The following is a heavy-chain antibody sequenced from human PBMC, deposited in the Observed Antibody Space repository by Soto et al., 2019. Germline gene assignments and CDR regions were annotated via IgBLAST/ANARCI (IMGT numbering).Heavy chain of an antibody. CDR1: GFTFSTYG. D-gene: IGHD3-10*01. V-gene: IGHV3-33*01. CDR2: IWYDGSNQ. J-gene: IGHJ4*02. Sequence: PRLSCAPSGFTFSTYGMHWVRQAPGKGLEWVAVIWYDGSNQYYADSVKGRFTISRDNSKNMLYLQMNSLRAEDTAVYYCARDLAAFNYGSAYFDYWGQGTPVTVSS. CDR3: ARDLAAFNYGSAYFDY.